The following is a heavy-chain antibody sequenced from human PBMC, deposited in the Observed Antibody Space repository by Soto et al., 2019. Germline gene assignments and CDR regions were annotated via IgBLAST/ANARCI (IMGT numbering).Heavy chain of an antibody. J-gene: IGHJ4*01. Sequence: QMQLVQSGPEVKKPGTSVKVSCKASGFTFTSSAVQWGRQARGQRLEWIGWIVVGSGNTNYAQKFQERVTITRDMSTSTAYMELSSLRSEDTAVYYCAADWRNRCGYWCHGTLVTVAA. CDR2: IVVGSGNT. D-gene: IGHD1-1*01. CDR3: AADWRNRCGY. CDR1: GFTFTSSA. V-gene: IGHV1-58*01.